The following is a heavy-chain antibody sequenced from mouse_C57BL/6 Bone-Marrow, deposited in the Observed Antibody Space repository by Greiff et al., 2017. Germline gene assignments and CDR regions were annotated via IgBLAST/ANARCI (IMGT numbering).Heavy chain of an antibody. CDR2: IHPNSGST. V-gene: IGHV1-64*01. CDR3: ARGGWLLQFAY. CDR1: GYTFTSYW. J-gene: IGHJ3*01. Sequence: QVQLQQPGAELVKPGASVKLSCKASGYTFTSYWLHWVKQRPGQGLEWIGMIHPNSGSTNYNEKFKSKATLTVDKSSSTAYMQLSSLTSEDSAVYYCARGGWLLQFAYWGQGTLVTVSA. D-gene: IGHD2-3*01.